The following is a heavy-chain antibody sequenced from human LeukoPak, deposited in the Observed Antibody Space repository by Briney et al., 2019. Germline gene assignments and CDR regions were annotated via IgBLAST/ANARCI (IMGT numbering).Heavy chain of an antibody. D-gene: IGHD2-21*02. J-gene: IGHJ4*02. CDR1: GFTFSRYG. Sequence: GGSLRLSCAASGFTFSRYGMNWVRQAPGKGLEWVAVISQDGSIKYYGDSVKGRFTISRDNSKNTLYLQMNSLRAEDTAVYYCAKTPLAYCGGDCYSTYYFDYWGQGALVTVSS. CDR2: ISQDGSIK. V-gene: IGHV3-30*18. CDR3: AKTPLAYCGGDCYSTYYFDY.